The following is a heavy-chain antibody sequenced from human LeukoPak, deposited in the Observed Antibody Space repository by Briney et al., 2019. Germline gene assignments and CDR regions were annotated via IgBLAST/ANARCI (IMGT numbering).Heavy chain of an antibody. CDR3: ARDADTTNHFSWLDY. D-gene: IGHD2-8*01. V-gene: IGHV3-7*01. Sequence: GGSLRLSCAASGFTFSSYWMSWVRQAPGKGLEWVANIKQDGSEKYYADSVKGRFTISRDNSKTTLYLQMNSLRADDTAMYYRARDADTTNHFSWLDYWGQGTLVTVSS. J-gene: IGHJ4*02. CDR2: IKQDGSEK. CDR1: GFTFSSYW.